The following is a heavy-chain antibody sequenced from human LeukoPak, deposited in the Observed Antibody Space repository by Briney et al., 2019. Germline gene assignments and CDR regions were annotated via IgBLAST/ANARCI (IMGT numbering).Heavy chain of an antibody. J-gene: IGHJ4*02. V-gene: IGHV3-23*01. CDR2: IDSTGAYT. CDR1: GFIFSNYA. Sequence: GGSPRLSCAASGFIFSNYAMSWVRQAPGKGLEWVSAIDSTGAYTLYADSVKGRFTISKDSSKTILYLQMNSLRAEDAAVYFCAKGSAAGRPYYFDYWGQGTLVTVSS. CDR3: AKGSAAGRPYYFDY. D-gene: IGHD6-25*01.